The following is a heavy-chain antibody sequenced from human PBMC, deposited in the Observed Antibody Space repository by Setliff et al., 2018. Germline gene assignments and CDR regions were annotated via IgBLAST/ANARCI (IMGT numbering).Heavy chain of an antibody. V-gene: IGHV1-2*02. CDR2: INPNSGGT. D-gene: IGHD3-16*01. J-gene: IGHJ4*02. CDR1: GYTFTGYY. CDR3: ARKGPNSSSHVFGY. Sequence: ASVKVSCKASGYTFTGYYMHWVRQAPGQGLEWMGWINPNSGGTNYAQEFQGRVTITRDTSATTVYMELSSLRSDDMAVYYCARKGPNSSSHVFGYWGQGTLVTVSS.